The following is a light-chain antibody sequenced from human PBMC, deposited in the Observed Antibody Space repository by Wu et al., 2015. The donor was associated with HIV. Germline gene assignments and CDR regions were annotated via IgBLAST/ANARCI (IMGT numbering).Light chain of an antibody. V-gene: IGKV1-8*01. CDR2: EAS. CDR1: QRISSS. J-gene: IGKJ4*01. Sequence: IRITQSPPSLSASTGDRVTITCRASQRISSSVAWYQQKPGRAPTLLIYEASTLQNGVPSRFSGSRSGTDFTLTISCLQSEDFATYYCQQYSAGLTFGGGTKVDIK. CDR3: QQYSAGLT.